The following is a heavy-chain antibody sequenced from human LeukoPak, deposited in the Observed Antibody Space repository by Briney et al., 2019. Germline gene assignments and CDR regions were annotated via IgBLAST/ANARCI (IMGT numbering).Heavy chain of an antibody. D-gene: IGHD1-26*01. CDR1: GYTFTSYG. J-gene: IGHJ4*02. CDR3: AGEWGSYSTSAGNFDY. Sequence: EASVKVSCKASGYTFTSYGITWVRQAPGQGLEWMGWISAYNGNTYYAQKLQGRVTMTTDTSTSTAYMELRSLRSDDTAVYYCAGEWGSYSTSAGNFDYWGQGTLVTVSS. CDR2: ISAYNGNT. V-gene: IGHV1-18*01.